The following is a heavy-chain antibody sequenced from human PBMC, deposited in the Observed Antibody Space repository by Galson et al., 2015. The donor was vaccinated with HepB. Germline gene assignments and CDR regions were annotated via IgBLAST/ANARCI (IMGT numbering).Heavy chain of an antibody. Sequence: LRLSCAASGFTFSSYGMHWVRQAPGKGLEWVAFIRYDGSNKYYADSVKGRFTISRDNSKNTLYLQMNSLRAEDTAVYYCAKDGSNYYGSGNWFDPWGQGTLVTVSS. D-gene: IGHD3-10*01. J-gene: IGHJ5*02. V-gene: IGHV3-30*02. CDR1: GFTFSSYG. CDR2: IRYDGSNK. CDR3: AKDGSNYYGSGNWFDP.